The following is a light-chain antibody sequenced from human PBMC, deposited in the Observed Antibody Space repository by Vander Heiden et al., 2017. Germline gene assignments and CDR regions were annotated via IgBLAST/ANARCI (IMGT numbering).Light chain of an antibody. CDR2: VAS. V-gene: IGKV3-15*01. Sequence: EIVMTQSPATLPVSQGERAAPPCRARQSIRSNLAWYQHKPGQAPRLLTDVASTTATGIPARFSGSGSGTEFTLTISSLQSEDFAVYFCQQYTNCPPSLTFGGGTKVEIK. CDR1: QSIRSN. J-gene: IGKJ4*01. CDR3: QQYTNCPPSLT.